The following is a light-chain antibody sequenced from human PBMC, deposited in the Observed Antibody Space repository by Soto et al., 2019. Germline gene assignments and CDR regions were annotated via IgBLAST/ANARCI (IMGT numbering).Light chain of an antibody. V-gene: IGLV1-47*01. CDR1: SSNIGSNY. CDR2: RNN. CDR3: AAWDDSLSVHYV. J-gene: IGLJ1*01. Sequence: QSALTQPPAASGTPGQRVTISCSGSSSNIGSNYVYWYQQLPGTAPKLLIYRNNQRRSGVPDRFSGSKSGTSASLAISGLRSEDEADYYCAAWDDSLSVHYVFGTGTKVTVL.